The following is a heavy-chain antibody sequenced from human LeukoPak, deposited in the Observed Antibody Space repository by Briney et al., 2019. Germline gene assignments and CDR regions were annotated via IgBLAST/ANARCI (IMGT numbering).Heavy chain of an antibody. D-gene: IGHD3-3*01. Sequence: PSETLSLTCAVYGGSFSGYYWSWIRQPPGKGLEWIGRIYTSGSTNYNPSLKSRVTISVDTSKNQFSLKLSSVTAADTAVYYCARDRSGYFDPWGQGTLVTVSS. J-gene: IGHJ5*02. CDR2: IYTSGST. CDR1: GGSFSGYY. V-gene: IGHV4-4*08. CDR3: ARDRSGYFDP.